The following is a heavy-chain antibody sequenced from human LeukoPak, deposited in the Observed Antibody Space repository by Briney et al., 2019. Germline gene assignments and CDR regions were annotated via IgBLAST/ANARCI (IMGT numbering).Heavy chain of an antibody. Sequence: ASVKVSCKASGYTFTSSGISWVRQAPGQGLEWRGWINTNTGNPTYAQGFTGRFVFSLDTSVSTAYLQISSLKAEDTAVYYCARDMGEQWLVPLYFDYWGQGTLVTVSS. CDR2: INTNTGNP. D-gene: IGHD6-19*01. J-gene: IGHJ4*02. V-gene: IGHV7-4-1*02. CDR3: ARDMGEQWLVPLYFDY. CDR1: GYTFTSSG.